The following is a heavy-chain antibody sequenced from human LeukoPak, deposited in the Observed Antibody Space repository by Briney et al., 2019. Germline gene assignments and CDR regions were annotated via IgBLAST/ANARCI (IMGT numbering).Heavy chain of an antibody. V-gene: IGHV3-23*01. J-gene: IGHJ4*02. CDR1: GFTFSSYA. CDR3: AKETDYNYIYYFDY. D-gene: IGHD5-24*01. CDR2: ISGSGAST. Sequence: PGGSLRLSCAAPGFTFSSYAMSWVRQAPGKGLEWVSGISGSGASTYYADSVKGRFTISRDNSKNTLYLQMNSLRAEDTAVYSCAKETDYNYIYYFDYWGQGTLVTVSS.